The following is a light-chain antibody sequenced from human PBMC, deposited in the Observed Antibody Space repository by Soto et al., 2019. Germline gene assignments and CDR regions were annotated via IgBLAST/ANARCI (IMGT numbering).Light chain of an antibody. Sequence: DIQVTQSPSSVSASVGHRFTITCRASQDIAAYLAWYQHKPGRAPELLIRAASTLQSGVPSRFSGSGSGTDFTLTINSLQPEDFATYYCQQAYSFPITFGQGTRLEIK. CDR3: QQAYSFPIT. CDR1: QDIAAY. CDR2: AAS. J-gene: IGKJ5*01. V-gene: IGKV1D-12*01.